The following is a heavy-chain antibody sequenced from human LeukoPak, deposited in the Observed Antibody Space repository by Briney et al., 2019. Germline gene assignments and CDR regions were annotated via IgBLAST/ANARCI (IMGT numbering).Heavy chain of an antibody. CDR2: ISISGTTI. J-gene: IGHJ3*02. D-gene: IGHD2-21*02. Sequence: LSLTCTVSGRSISPHYWSWFRQAPGKGLEWVSYISISGTTIYYADSVKGRFTISRDNAKNSLHLQMNSLRAEDTAVYYCARGFTYCGGDCQNPANWWRAFDIWGQGTMVTVSS. V-gene: IGHV3-11*04. CDR1: GRSISPHY. CDR3: ARGFTYCGGDCQNPANWWRAFDI.